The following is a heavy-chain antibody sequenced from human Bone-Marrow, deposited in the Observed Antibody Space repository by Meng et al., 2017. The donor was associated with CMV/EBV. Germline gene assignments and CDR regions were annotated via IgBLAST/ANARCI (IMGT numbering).Heavy chain of an antibody. CDR1: GFTFSSSW. D-gene: IGHD3-10*01. Sequence: GESLKISCAASGFTFSSSWMSWVRQAPGKGLEWVANIKFDGGEIYYVDPVKGRFTISRGNAKNSLYLQMNGLRAEDTAVYYCARDPHFGALDYWGQGTLVTVSS. V-gene: IGHV3-7*01. CDR2: IKFDGGEI. CDR3: ARDPHFGALDY. J-gene: IGHJ4*02.